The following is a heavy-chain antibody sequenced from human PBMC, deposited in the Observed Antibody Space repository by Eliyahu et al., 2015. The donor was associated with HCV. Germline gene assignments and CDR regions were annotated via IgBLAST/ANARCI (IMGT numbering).Heavy chain of an antibody. CDR2: XHYXGST. J-gene: IGHJ5*02. CDR1: GXXXXTYY. D-gene: IGHD6-19*01. CDR3: ASGGGGIAVTGTGGWFDP. Sequence: QVQLQESGPGLVKPSETLSLTCTVSGXXXXTYYWSWIRQPPGKGLEWIGYXHYXGSTXYNPSLKSRVTISVDTSKNQFSLRLTSVTAADTAMYYCASGGGGIAVTGTGGWFDPWGQGTLVTVSS. V-gene: IGHV4-59*01.